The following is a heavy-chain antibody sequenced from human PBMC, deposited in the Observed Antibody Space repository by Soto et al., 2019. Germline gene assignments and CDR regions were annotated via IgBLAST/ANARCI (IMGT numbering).Heavy chain of an antibody. CDR1: GGSISSSIYY. V-gene: IGHV4-39*01. CDR3: ARQGGSSSWYRPAYYYYYYGTDV. CDR2: IYYSGST. J-gene: IGHJ6*02. D-gene: IGHD6-13*01. Sequence: KPSETLSLTCTVSGGSISSSIYYWGWIRQPPGKGLEWIGSIYYSGSTYYNPSLKSRVTISVDTSKNQFSLKLSSVTAADTAVYYCARQGGSSSWYRPAYYYYYYGTDVWGQGTTVTVSS.